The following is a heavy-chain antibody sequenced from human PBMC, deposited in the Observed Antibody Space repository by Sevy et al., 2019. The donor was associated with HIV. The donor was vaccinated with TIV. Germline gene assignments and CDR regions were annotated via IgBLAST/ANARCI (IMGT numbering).Heavy chain of an antibody. CDR2: IWYDGSSK. CDR3: ATNMVHAGAYDSYFNF. V-gene: IGHV3-33*08. CDR1: GFTFTSSW. D-gene: IGHD3-10*01. Sequence: GGSLRLSCAASGFTFTSSWMGWVRQAPGKGLEWVAMIWYDGSSKDYAESVKGRFAISRDNSQNTAFLQMNSLRAEDTGVYYCATNMVHAGAYDSYFNFWGQGSLVTVSS. J-gene: IGHJ4*02.